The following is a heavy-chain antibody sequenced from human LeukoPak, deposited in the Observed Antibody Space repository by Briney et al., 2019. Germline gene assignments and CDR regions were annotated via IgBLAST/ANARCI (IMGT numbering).Heavy chain of an antibody. CDR2: ISSSSSYI. V-gene: IGHV3-21*01. D-gene: IGHD3-22*01. J-gene: IGHJ3*02. Sequence: TGGSLRLSCAASGFTFSSYSMNWVRQAPGKGLEWVSSISSSSSYIYCADSVKGRFTISRDNSKNTLYLQMNSLRAEDTAVYYCASTRGNYDSSGYYYGAFDIWGQGTMVTVSS. CDR1: GFTFSSYS. CDR3: ASTRGNYDSSGYYYGAFDI.